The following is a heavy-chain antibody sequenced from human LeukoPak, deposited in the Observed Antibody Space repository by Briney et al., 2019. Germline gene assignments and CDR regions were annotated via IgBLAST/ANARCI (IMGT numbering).Heavy chain of an antibody. CDR1: GFTFSSYG. Sequence: PGGSLRLSCAASGFTFSSYGMSWVRQAPGKGLEWVSAISGSGGSTYYADSVKGRFTISRDNSKNTLYLQMNSLRAEDTAVYYCAKDNPLLMVRGVIGHNWFDPWGQGTLVTVSS. V-gene: IGHV3-23*01. CDR2: ISGSGGST. J-gene: IGHJ5*02. CDR3: AKDNPLLMVRGVIGHNWFDP. D-gene: IGHD3-10*01.